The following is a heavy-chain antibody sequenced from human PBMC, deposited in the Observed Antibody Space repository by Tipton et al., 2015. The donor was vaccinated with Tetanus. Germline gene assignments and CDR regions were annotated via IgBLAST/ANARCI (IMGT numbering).Heavy chain of an antibody. CDR1: GGSISSYY. D-gene: IGHD5-24*01. CDR3: ARSPGGRDGYNFVDY. Sequence: TLSLTCTVSGGSISSYYWTWIRQPPGRGLEWIGYVHYSGSTNYSPSPRSRVTLSVDTSKNQFSLKLSSVTAADTAMYYCARSPGGRDGYNFVDYWGQGTLVTVSS. V-gene: IGHV4-59*01. CDR2: VHYSGST. J-gene: IGHJ4*02.